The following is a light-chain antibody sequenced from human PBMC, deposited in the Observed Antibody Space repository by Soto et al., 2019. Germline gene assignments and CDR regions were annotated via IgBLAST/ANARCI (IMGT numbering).Light chain of an antibody. J-gene: IGKJ2*01. V-gene: IGKV3-20*01. CDR3: QQFGTSPLYT. CDR2: GAS. CDR1: QTFGSTY. Sequence: ESELTQSQGTLSLSPGERVTLSCRASQTFGSTYLAWYQQRPGQSPRLLIYGASRRASGIPDRFRGSGSGTDFTLTISRLEPEDFAVYYCQQFGTSPLYTFGQGTKLEIK.